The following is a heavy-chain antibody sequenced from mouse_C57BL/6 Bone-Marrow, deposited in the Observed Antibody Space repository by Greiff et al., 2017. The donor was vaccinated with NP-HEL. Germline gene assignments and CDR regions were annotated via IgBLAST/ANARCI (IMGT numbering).Heavy chain of an antibody. Sequence: EVQLVESGGGLVQPGGSLSLSCAASGFTFTDYYMSWVRQPPGKALEWLGFIRNKANGYTTEYSASVKCRFTISRDHSQSILYLQMNALRAEDSATYDCARGGIPFAYWGQGTLVTVSA. J-gene: IGHJ3*01. CDR1: GFTFTDYY. CDR2: IRNKANGYTT. CDR3: ARGGIPFAY. V-gene: IGHV7-3*01.